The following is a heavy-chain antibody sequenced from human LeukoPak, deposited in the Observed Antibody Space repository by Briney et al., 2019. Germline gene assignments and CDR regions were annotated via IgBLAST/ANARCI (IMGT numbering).Heavy chain of an antibody. Sequence: SETLSLTCRVSGGSISSYYWSWIRQPAGKGLEWIGRIYSNESTNYNPSLKSRVTISVDTSKNQFSLKLSSVTAADTAVYYCARAGEGDDYGDYVGYYYYGMDVWGQGTTVTVSS. J-gene: IGHJ6*02. CDR2: IYSNEST. D-gene: IGHD4-17*01. CDR3: ARAGEGDDYGDYVGYYYYGMDV. V-gene: IGHV4-4*07. CDR1: GGSISSYY.